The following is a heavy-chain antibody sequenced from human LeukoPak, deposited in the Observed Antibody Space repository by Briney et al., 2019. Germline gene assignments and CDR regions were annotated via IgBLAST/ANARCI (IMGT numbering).Heavy chain of an antibody. CDR3: AKVPSLYTYNIDY. V-gene: IGHV3-23*01. CDR2: ISGSGGST. J-gene: IGHJ4*02. CDR1: GFTFSSYA. D-gene: IGHD5-18*01. Sequence: PGGSLRLSCAASGFTFSSYAMSWVRQAPGKGLEWVSAISGSGGSTYYADSVKGRFTISRDNSKKTLYMQMNGLRAEATALSYCAKVPSLYTYNIDYWGQGTLVTASS.